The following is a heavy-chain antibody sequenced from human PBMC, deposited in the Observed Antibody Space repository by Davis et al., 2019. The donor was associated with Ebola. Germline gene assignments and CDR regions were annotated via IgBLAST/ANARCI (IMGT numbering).Heavy chain of an antibody. V-gene: IGHV3-73*01. CDR1: GFTFSGSA. J-gene: IGHJ4*02. CDR3: TLNAQLVRGEDY. CDR2: IRSKANSYAT. D-gene: IGHD6-6*01. Sequence: GESLKISCAASGFTFSGSATHWVRQASGKGLEWVGRIRSKANSYATAYAASVKGRFTISRDDSKNTAYLQMNSLKTEDTAVYYCTLNAQLVRGEDYWGQGTLVTVSS.